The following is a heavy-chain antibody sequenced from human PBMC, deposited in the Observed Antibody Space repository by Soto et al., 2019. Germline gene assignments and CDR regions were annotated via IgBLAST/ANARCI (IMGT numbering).Heavy chain of an antibody. J-gene: IGHJ3*02. D-gene: IGHD3-22*01. CDR3: ARDALYYYDSSGYDDSFDI. CDR2: IIPILGIA. CDR1: GGTFSSYT. Sequence: QVQLVQSGAEVKKPGSSVKVSCKASGGTFSSYTISWVRQAPGHGLEWLGRIIPILGIANYAQKFRGRVTITADKSTSTAYMELSSLRAEDTAVYYCARDALYYYDSSGYDDSFDIWGQGTMVTVSS. V-gene: IGHV1-69*08.